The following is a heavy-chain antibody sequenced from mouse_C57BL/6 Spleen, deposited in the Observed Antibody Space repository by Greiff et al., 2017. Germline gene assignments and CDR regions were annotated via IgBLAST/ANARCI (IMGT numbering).Heavy chain of an antibody. D-gene: IGHD1-1*01. CDR1: GYTFTDYY. CDR2: INPNNGGT. V-gene: IGHV1-26*01. J-gene: IGHJ2*01. CDR3: ARGITTVVVHFDY. Sequence: EVQLQQSGPELVKPGASVKISCKASGYTFTDYYMNWVKQSHGKSLEWIGDINPNNGGTSYNQKFKGKATLTVDKSSSTAYMELRSLTSEDSAVYYCARGITTVVVHFDYWGQGTTLTVSS.